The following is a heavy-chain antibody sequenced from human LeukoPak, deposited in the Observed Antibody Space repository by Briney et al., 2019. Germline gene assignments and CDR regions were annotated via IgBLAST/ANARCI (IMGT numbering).Heavy chain of an antibody. V-gene: IGHV4-61*01. J-gene: IGHJ4*02. D-gene: IGHD5-12*01. CDR1: GGSVSSGSNY. CDR2: IYYSGST. Sequence: SETLSLTCTVSGGSVSSGSNYWSWIRQPPGKGLEWIGYIYYSGSTKDNPSLERRVIISVDTSKNQFSLKLSSVTAADTAVYYCARGVARGNYLDYWGQGTLVTVSS. CDR3: ARGVARGNYLDY.